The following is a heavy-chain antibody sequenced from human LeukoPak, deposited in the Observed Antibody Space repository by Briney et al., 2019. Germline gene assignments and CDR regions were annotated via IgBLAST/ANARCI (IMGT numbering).Heavy chain of an antibody. CDR3: ARAGATRYLYYFDY. Sequence: ESSETLSLTCTVSGGSISSSSYYWGWTRQPPGKGLEWIGSIYYSGSTYYNPSLKSRVTISVDTSKNQFSLKLSSVTAADTAVYYCARAGATRYLYYFDYWGQGTLVTVSS. V-gene: IGHV4-39*07. CDR1: GGSISSSSYY. CDR2: IYYSGST. D-gene: IGHD1-26*01. J-gene: IGHJ4*02.